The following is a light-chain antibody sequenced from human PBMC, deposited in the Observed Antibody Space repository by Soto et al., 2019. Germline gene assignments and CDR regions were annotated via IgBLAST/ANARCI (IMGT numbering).Light chain of an antibody. CDR3: QQSYSIPYT. J-gene: IGKJ2*01. Sequence: DIQMTQSPSSLSASVGDRVTITCRASQSITNYLNWYQHKPGKAPKLLIYAASSLQSGVPSRFSGSGSGTDFTLTISSLQPEDFATYYYQQSYSIPYTFGQGTKLEIK. CDR2: AAS. CDR1: QSITNY. V-gene: IGKV1-39*01.